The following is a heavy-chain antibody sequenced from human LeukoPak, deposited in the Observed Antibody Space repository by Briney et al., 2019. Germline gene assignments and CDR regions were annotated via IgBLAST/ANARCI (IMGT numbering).Heavy chain of an antibody. V-gene: IGHV3-23*01. J-gene: IGHJ3*02. CDR2: ISGSGGST. CDR1: GFTCSSYA. D-gene: IGHD7-27*01. Sequence: GGSLRLSCAASGFTCSSYAMSWVRQAPGKGLEGVSAISGSGGSTYYADSVKGRFTISRDNSKNTLYLQMNSLRAEDTAVYYCAKDPSGALGAFDIWGQGTMVTVSS. CDR3: AKDPSGALGAFDI.